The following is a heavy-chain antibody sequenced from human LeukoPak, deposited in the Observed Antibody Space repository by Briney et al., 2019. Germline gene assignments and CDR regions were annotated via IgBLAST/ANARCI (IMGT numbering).Heavy chain of an antibody. J-gene: IGHJ4*02. CDR2: INPSGGST. V-gene: IGHV1-46*01. Sequence: ASVNVSCKASVYTFTSYYMHWVRQAPGQGLEWMGIINPSGGSTSYAQKFQGRVTMTRDTSTSTVYMELSSLRSEDTAAYYCARNSGYSSGWYQGYFDYWGQGTLVTVSS. D-gene: IGHD6-19*01. CDR1: VYTFTSYY. CDR3: ARNSGYSSGWYQGYFDY.